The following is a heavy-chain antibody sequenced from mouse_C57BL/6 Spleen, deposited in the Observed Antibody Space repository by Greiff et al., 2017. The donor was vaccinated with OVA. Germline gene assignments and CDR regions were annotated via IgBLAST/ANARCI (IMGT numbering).Heavy chain of an antibody. V-gene: IGHV1-53*01. CDR2: INPSNGGT. D-gene: IGHD3-3*01. J-gene: IGHJ4*01. Sequence: QVHVKQPGTELVKPGASVKLSCKASGYTFTSYWMHWVKQRPGQGLEWIGNINPSNGGTNYNEKFKSKATLTVDKSSSTAYMQLSSLTSEDSAVYYCAREGDRYAIDFWGPGTSVTVSS. CDR3: AREGDRYAIDF. CDR1: GYTFTSYW.